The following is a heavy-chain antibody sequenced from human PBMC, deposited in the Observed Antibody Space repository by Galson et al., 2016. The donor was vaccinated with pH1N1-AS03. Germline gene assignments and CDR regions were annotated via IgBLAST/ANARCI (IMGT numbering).Heavy chain of an antibody. CDR1: RFTVSSGY. CDR2: IHPGGDT. D-gene: IGHD3-3*01. CDR3: AGDEGFANGINV. Sequence: SLRLSCAATRFTVSSGYHMSWVRQAPGKGLEWVSVIHPGGDTYNADSVKGRFTISRDNFENMVYLQMNSLRPEDTAVCYCAGDEGFANGINVWGQGTTVTVSS. J-gene: IGHJ6*02. V-gene: IGHV3-66*02.